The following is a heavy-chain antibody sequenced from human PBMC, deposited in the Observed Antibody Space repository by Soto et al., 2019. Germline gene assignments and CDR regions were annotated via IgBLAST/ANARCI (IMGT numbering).Heavy chain of an antibody. J-gene: IGHJ4*02. D-gene: IGHD4-17*01. CDR2: ISSSSSYI. Sequence: EVQLVGSGGGLVKPGGSLRLSCAASGFTFSSYSMNWVRQAPGKGLEWVSSISSSSSYIYYADSVKGRFTISRDNAKNSLFLQMNSLRAEDTAVYYCAREIIDFGARVDYWGQGTRVTVSS. CDR1: GFTFSSYS. CDR3: AREIIDFGARVDY. V-gene: IGHV3-21*01.